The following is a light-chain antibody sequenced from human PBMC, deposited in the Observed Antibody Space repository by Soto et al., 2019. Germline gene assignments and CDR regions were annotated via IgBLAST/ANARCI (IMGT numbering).Light chain of an antibody. CDR3: QQYGSSPFT. CDR1: QSVSSSY. CDR2: GAS. Sequence: ESVLTQSPGTLSMSPGERATLSCRASQSVSSSYSAWYQQKPGQAPRLLIYGASRRATGIPDRFSGSGSGTDFTLTISRLEPEDFAVYYCQQYGSSPFTFRPGNKVDIK. V-gene: IGKV3-20*01. J-gene: IGKJ3*01.